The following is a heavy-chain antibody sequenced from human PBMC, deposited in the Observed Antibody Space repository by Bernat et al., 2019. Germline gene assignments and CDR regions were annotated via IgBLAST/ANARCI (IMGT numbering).Heavy chain of an antibody. D-gene: IGHD2-2*01. CDR1: RYW. J-gene: IGHJ3*02. CDR3: ATDTTNRYCSSTSCLAGAFDI. V-gene: IGHV3-74*01. CDR2: VSSDGSGA. Sequence: RYWGRWGGEAPGRGRGGVARVSSDGSGASYADSVKGRFPISRDSAKNPLYLQMNSLRAEDTAVYYCATDTTNRYCSSTSCLAGAFDIWGQGTMVTVSS.